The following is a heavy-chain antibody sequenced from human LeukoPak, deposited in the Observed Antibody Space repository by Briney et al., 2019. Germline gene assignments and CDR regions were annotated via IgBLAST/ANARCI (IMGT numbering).Heavy chain of an antibody. CDR1: GFTFSSYA. J-gene: IGHJ4*02. CDR2: ISGSGGST. V-gene: IGHV3-23*01. Sequence: GGSLRLSCAASGFTFSSYAMSWVRQAPGKGLEWVSAISGSGGSTYYADSVKGRFTISRDNSKNTLYLQMNSLRAEDTAVYYCAKYSGPYYYDSSGYSFDYWGQGTLVTVSS. D-gene: IGHD3-22*01. CDR3: AKYSGPYYYDSSGYSFDY.